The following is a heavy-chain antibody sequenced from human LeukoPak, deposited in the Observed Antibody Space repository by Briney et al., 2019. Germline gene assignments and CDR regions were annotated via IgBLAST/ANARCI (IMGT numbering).Heavy chain of an antibody. CDR2: IYTSGST. D-gene: IGHD1-26*01. CDR3: ARSSPVGATFYFDY. CDR1: GGSISSGSYY. Sequence: SETLSLTCTASGGSISSGSYYWSWIRQPAGKGLEWSVRIYTSGSTNYNPSLKSRVTISVDTSKNQFSLKLSSVTAADTAVYYCARSSPVGATFYFDYWGQGTLVTVSS. V-gene: IGHV4-61*02. J-gene: IGHJ4*02.